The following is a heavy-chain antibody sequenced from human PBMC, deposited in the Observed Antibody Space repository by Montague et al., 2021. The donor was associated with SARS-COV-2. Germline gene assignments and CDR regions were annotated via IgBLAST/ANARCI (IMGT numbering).Heavy chain of an antibody. J-gene: IGHJ6*02. CDR3: AKDMGPYGSGPYGMDV. V-gene: IGHV3-9*02. Sequence: LSLTCAVYDASSSNYYWSWIRQSPGKGLEWVSGISWNSGSIGYADSVKGRFTISRDNAKNSLYLQMNSLRAEDTALYYCAKDMGPYGSGPYGMDVWGQGTTVTVSS. CDR2: ISWNSGSI. CDR1: DASSSNYY. D-gene: IGHD3-10*01.